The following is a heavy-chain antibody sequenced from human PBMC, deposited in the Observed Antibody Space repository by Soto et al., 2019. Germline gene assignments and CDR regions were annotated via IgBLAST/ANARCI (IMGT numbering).Heavy chain of an antibody. CDR2: IYYSGST. D-gene: IGHD2-2*02. CDR1: GGSISSGGYY. V-gene: IGHV4-31*03. J-gene: IGHJ4*02. CDR3: ARFVVVPAAIDDY. Sequence: SETLSLTCTVSGGSISSGGYYWSWIRQHPGKGLEWIGYIYYSGSTYYNPSLKSRVTISVDTSKNQFSLKLSSVTAADTAMYYCARFVVVPAAIDDYWGQGTLVTVSS.